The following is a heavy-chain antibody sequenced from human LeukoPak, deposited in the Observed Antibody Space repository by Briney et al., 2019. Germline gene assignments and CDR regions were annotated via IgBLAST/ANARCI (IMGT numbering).Heavy chain of an antibody. D-gene: IGHD3-22*01. CDR3: AREFVTGFMYYYDSSGHNLDY. Sequence: GGSLRLSCAASGFTFSSYSMNWVRQAPGKGLEWVSSISSSSSYIYYVDSVKGRFTISRDNAKNSLYLQMNSLRAEDTAVYYCAREFVTGFMYYYDSSGHNLDYWGQGTLVTVSS. V-gene: IGHV3-21*01. J-gene: IGHJ4*02. CDR2: ISSSSSYI. CDR1: GFTFSSYS.